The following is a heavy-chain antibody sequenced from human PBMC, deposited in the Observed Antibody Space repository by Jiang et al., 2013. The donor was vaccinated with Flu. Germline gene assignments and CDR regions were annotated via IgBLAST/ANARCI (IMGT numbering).Heavy chain of an antibody. Sequence: TLSLTCTVSGYSISSGYYWGWIRQPPGKGLEWIGSIYHSGSTYYNPSLKSRVTISVDTSKNQFSLKLSSVTAADTAVYYCARDRTAVVVIAPFDYWGQGTLVTVSS. CDR2: IYHSGST. J-gene: IGHJ4*02. D-gene: IGHD2-21*01. CDR1: GYSISSGYY. CDR3: ARDRTAVVVIAPFDY. V-gene: IGHV4-38-2*02.